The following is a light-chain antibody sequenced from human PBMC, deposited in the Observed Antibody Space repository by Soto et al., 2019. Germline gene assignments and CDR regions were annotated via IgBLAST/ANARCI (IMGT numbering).Light chain of an antibody. CDR1: QSVSSN. CDR3: QQSNSWTGT. CDR2: GAS. J-gene: IGKJ1*01. V-gene: IGKV3-15*01. Sequence: EIVMTQSPATLSVSPGERATLSCRASQSVSSNLAWYQQKPGQAPRLIIYGASTRATGIPARFSGSGSGTEFTLTISSLQSEEFAVYYCQQSNSWTGTFGQGTQVDIK.